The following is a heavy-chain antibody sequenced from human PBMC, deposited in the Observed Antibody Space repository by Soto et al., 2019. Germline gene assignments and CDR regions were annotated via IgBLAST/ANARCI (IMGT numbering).Heavy chain of an antibody. V-gene: IGHV4-4*02. J-gene: IGHJ6*02. CDR2: IYHSGST. CDR1: GGSISSSNW. D-gene: IGHD3-10*01. Sequence: QVQLQESGPGLVKPSGTLSLTCAVSGGSISSSNWWSWVRQPPGKGLEWIGEIYHSGSTNYNPSLQRRVTLSVDKSTNPFSLTLSSVTAADTAVYYCARVSGSYYYGMDVWGQGTTVTVSS. CDR3: ARVSGSYYYGMDV.